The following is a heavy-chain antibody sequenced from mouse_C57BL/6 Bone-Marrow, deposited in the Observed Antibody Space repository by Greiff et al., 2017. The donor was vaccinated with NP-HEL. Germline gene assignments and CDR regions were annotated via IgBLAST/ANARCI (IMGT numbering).Heavy chain of an antibody. J-gene: IGHJ2*01. D-gene: IGHD2-3*01. V-gene: IGHV5-17*01. Sequence: EVQGVESGGGLVKPGGSLKLPCAASGFTFSDYGMHWVRQAPEKGLEWVAYISSGSSTIYYADTVKGRFTISGDNAKNTLFLQMTSLRSEDTAMYYCARTRWLLHDYWGQGTTLTVSS. CDR3: ARTRWLLHDY. CDR2: ISSGSSTI. CDR1: GFTFSDYG.